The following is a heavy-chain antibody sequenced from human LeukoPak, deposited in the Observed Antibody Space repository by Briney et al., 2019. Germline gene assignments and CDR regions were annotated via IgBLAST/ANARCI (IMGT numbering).Heavy chain of an antibody. J-gene: IGHJ6*02. V-gene: IGHV3-7*03. CDR1: GFSFSSNW. Sequence: PGGSLRLSCAAPGFSFSSNWMGWVRQAPGKGLEWVANIKQDGREKYYVDSVKGRFTISRDNAKNSLSLQMDSLRAEDTAVYYCARDQMGPYYGMDVWGQGTTVTVSS. CDR3: ARDQMGPYYGMDV. D-gene: IGHD5-24*01. CDR2: IKQDGREK.